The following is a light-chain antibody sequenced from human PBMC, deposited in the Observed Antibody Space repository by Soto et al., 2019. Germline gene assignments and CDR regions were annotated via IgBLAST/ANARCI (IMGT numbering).Light chain of an antibody. CDR1: QVIRSY. CDR2: AAS. Sequence: IQLTQSPSFLPGSVGDRVTITCRASQVIRSYLAWYQQKPGKAPKLLIYAASTLQSGVPSRFSASGSGTEFSLTISSLQPEEFETYYWQQYTTYPFTYGQGTRLE. V-gene: IGKV1-9*01. J-gene: IGKJ5*01. CDR3: QQYTTYPFT.